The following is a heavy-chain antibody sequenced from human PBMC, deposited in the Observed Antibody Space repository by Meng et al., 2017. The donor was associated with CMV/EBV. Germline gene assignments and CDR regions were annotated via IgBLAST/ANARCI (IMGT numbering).Heavy chain of an antibody. CDR3: AARFCTSTTCYGYFDY. D-gene: IGHD2-2*01. CDR1: GFTFSSYG. CDR2: ISGDGSST. Sequence: GESLKILCAASGFTFSSYGMHWVRQAPGKGLEYVSAISGDGSSTYYADSVKGRFTISRDNSKNTLYLQMGSLRAEDMAVYYCAARFCTSTTCYGYFDYWGQGTLVTVSS. J-gene: IGHJ4*02. V-gene: IGHV3-64*02.